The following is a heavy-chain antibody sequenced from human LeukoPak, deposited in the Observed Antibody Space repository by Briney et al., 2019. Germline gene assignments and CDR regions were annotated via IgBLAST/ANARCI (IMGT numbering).Heavy chain of an antibody. CDR1: GYTFTIYY. V-gene: IGHV1-46*01. D-gene: IGHD3-3*01. J-gene: IGHJ6*02. Sequence: ASVKVSCRASGYTFTIYYMHWVRQAPGQGLEWMGIINPSGGSTSYAQKFQGRVTMTRDTSTSTVYMELSSLRSEDTAVYYCARAPSGITIFGVVVLYYGMDVWGQGTTVTVSS. CDR2: INPSGGST. CDR3: ARAPSGITIFGVVVLYYGMDV.